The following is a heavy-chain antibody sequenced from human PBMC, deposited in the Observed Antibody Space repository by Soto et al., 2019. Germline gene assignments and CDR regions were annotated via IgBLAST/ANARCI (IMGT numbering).Heavy chain of an antibody. Sequence: QVELMQSGPEVKRPGTSVKVSCKASGYTFITSGINWVRQTPGQALEWVGWISPANADKKYAQKFKDRVTLTSETSTDTVYMELTNLRSDDTAVYFCARGRYFATTHRHWWYFDFWGRGTPVTVSS. V-gene: IGHV1-18*01. J-gene: IGHJ2*01. CDR3: ARGRYFATTHRHWWYFDF. D-gene: IGHD1-1*01. CDR2: ISPANADK. CDR1: GYTFITSG.